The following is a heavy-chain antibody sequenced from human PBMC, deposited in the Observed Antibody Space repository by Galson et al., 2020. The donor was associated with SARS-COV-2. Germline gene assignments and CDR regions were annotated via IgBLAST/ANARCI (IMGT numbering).Heavy chain of an antibody. CDR3: ATAPPYCSRTSCYFGWFDP. V-gene: IGHV1-24*01. CDR2: FDPEDGET. CDR1: GYTLTELS. Sequence: ASVKVSCKVSGYTLTELSMHWVRQAPGKGLEWMGGFDPEDGETHYAQKFQGRVTLTEDTSTDTAYMELSSLRSEDTAVYYCATAPPYCSRTSCYFGWFDPWGQGTLVTVSS. D-gene: IGHD2-2*01. J-gene: IGHJ5*02.